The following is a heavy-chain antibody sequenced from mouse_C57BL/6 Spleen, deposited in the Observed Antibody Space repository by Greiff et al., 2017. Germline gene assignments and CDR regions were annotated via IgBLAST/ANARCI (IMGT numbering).Heavy chain of an antibody. CDR3: AATVVDDYAMDY. V-gene: IGHV1-81*01. CDR2: IYPRSGNT. D-gene: IGHD1-1*01. CDR1: GYTFTSYG. Sequence: VQLQQSGAELARPGASVKLSCKASGYTFTSYGISWVKQRTGQGLEWIGEIYPRSGNTYYNEKFKGKATLTADKSSSTAYMELLSLTSEDSAVYFCAATVVDDYAMDYWGQGTSVTGSS. J-gene: IGHJ4*01.